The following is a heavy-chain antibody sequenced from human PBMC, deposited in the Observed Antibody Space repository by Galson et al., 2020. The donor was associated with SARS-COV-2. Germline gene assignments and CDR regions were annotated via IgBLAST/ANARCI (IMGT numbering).Heavy chain of an antibody. J-gene: IGHJ4*02. CDR2: IDWDDDE. D-gene: IGHD6-19*01. CDR1: GFSLSTSGMC. Sequence: ESGPTLVKPTQTLTLTCTFSGFSLSTSGMCVSWIRQPPGKALEWLARIDWDDDEYYSTSLKTRRTISKDTSKNQVVLTMTNMDPVDTGTYYCARIDSSGCRGNYWGQGTLVTVSS. CDR3: ARIDSSGCRGNY. V-gene: IGHV2-70*11.